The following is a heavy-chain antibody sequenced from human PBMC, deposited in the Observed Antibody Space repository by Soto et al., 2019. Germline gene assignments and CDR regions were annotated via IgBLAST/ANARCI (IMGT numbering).Heavy chain of an antibody. CDR2: IYYSGST. Sequence: SETLSLTCTVSGGSISSGGYYWSWIRQHPGKGLEWIGYIYYSGSTYYNPSLKSRVTISVDTSKNQFSLKLSSVTAADTAVYYCARDHGLGKSFWSGTSNWFDPWGQGTLVTVSS. D-gene: IGHD3-3*01. J-gene: IGHJ5*02. CDR1: GGSISSGGYY. CDR3: ARDHGLGKSFWSGTSNWFDP. V-gene: IGHV4-31*03.